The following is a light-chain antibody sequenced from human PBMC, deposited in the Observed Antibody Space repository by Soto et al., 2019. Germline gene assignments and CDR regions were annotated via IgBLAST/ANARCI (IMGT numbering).Light chain of an antibody. CDR1: SSDVGGNNF. CDR2: EVN. CDR3: SSYAGRNFV. J-gene: IGLJ1*01. Sequence: QSALTQPPSASGSPGQSVTISCTGLSSDVGGNNFVSWYQQYSGKAPQLLIYEVNKRPSGVPDRFSGSKSGNTASLTVSGLQVEDEADYYCSSYAGRNFVFGTGTKVTVL. V-gene: IGLV2-8*01.